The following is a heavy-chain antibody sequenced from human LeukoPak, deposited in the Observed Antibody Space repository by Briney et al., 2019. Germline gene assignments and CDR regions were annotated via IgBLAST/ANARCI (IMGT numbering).Heavy chain of an antibody. CDR1: GASISSSS. V-gene: IGHV4-59*01. CDR2: IHYSGNT. J-gene: IGHJ4*02. Sequence: SETLSLTCPVSGASISSSSWSWIRQPPGKGLEWIGYIHYSGNTNYNPSLKSRVTISVDTTKNQFSLNLSSVTAADTAVYYCARGRGHSYGQYYFNYWGQGTLVTVSS. CDR3: ARGRGHSYGQYYFNY. D-gene: IGHD5-18*01.